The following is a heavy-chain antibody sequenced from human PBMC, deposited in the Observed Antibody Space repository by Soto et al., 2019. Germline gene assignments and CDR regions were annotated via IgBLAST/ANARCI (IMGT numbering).Heavy chain of an antibody. D-gene: IGHD4-4*01. CDR2: ISYDGSNK. CDR1: GFTFSSYG. Sequence: QVQLVESGGGVVQPGRSLRLSCAASGFTFSSYGMHWVRQAPGKGLEWVAVISYDGSNKYYADSVKGRFTISRDNSKNTLYLKMNSLRAEDTAVYYCAKDFGYSKHHYYYGMDVGGQGPTVTVSS. CDR3: AKDFGYSKHHYYYGMDV. V-gene: IGHV3-30*18. J-gene: IGHJ6*02.